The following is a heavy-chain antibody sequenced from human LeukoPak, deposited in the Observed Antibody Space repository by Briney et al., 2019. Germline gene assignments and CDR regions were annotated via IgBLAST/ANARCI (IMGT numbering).Heavy chain of an antibody. D-gene: IGHD4-17*01. V-gene: IGHV3-23*01. CDR3: ARASTVTPQPYYYYGMDV. CDR2: ISGSGGST. Sequence: GSLRLSCAASGFTFSSYAMSWVRQAPGKGLEWVSAISGSGGSTYYADSVKGRFTISRDNSKNTLYLQMNSLRAKDTAVYYCARASTVTPQPYYYYGMDVWGQGTTVTVSS. J-gene: IGHJ6*02. CDR1: GFTFSSYA.